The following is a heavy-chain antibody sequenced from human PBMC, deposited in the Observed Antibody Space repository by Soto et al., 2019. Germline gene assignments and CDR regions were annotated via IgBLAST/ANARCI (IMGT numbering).Heavy chain of an antibody. CDR2: IWYDGSNK. Sequence: QVQLVESGGGVVQPGRSLRLSCAASGFTFSSYGMHWVRQAPGKGLEWVAVIWYDGSNKYYADSVKGRFTISRDNSKNTMYMQMNSLRAEDTGVYYCARDSGYDYYYYYGMDVWGQGTTVTVSS. CDR3: ARDSGYDYYYYYGMDV. CDR1: GFTFSSYG. V-gene: IGHV3-33*01. J-gene: IGHJ6*02. D-gene: IGHD5-12*01.